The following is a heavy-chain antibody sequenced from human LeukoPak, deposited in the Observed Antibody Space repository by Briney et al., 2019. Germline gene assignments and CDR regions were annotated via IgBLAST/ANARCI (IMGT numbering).Heavy chain of an antibody. D-gene: IGHD6-13*01. CDR2: IYYSGST. J-gene: IGHJ4*02. V-gene: IGHV4-31*03. CDR3: AREDSSSYTDY. CDR1: GVSISSGGYY. Sequence: PSQTLSLTCTVSGVSISSGGYYWSWIRQHPGKGPEWIGCIYYSGSTYYNPSLKSRVTISVDTSKNQFSLKLSSVTAADTAVYYCAREDSSSYTDYWGQGTLATVSS.